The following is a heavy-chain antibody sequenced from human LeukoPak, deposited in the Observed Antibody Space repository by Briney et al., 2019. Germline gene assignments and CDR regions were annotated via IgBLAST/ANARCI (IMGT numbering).Heavy chain of an antibody. J-gene: IGHJ4*02. CDR1: WFTVSSNY. D-gene: IGHD4-17*01. CDR2: IYSGGST. Sequence: GGSLRLSCAASWFTVSSNYMSWVRQAPGKGLEWVSVIYSGGSTYYADSVKGRFTISRDNSKNTLYLQMNSLRAEDTAVYYCVRGDYGDYTLFDYWGQGTLVTVSS. CDR3: VRGDYGDYTLFDY. V-gene: IGHV3-53*01.